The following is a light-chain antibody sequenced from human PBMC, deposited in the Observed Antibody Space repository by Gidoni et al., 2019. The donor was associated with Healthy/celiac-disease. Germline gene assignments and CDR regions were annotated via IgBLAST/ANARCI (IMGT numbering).Light chain of an antibody. Sequence: DIVMTQSPLSLPVTPGEPASISCRSSQSLLHSDGNHYLHWYLQKPGQSPQVLIYSGSNRASGVPDRLSGSGSGTDFTLKISRVQAEDVGIYYCMQALQAPRTFGQGTKVEIQ. J-gene: IGKJ1*01. V-gene: IGKV2-28*01. CDR1: QSLLHSDGNHY. CDR2: SGS. CDR3: MQALQAPRT.